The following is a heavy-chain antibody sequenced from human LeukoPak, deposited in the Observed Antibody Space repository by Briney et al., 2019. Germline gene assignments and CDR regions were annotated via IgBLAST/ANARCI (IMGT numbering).Heavy chain of an antibody. J-gene: IGHJ4*02. CDR2: ISSSSSYI. CDR1: GFTFSSYA. V-gene: IGHV3-21*01. CDR3: ARNGWQPEPPFFDY. D-gene: IGHD5-24*01. Sequence: GGSLRLSCAASGFTFSSYAMSWVRQAPGKGLEWVSSISSSSSYICYADSVKGRFTNSRDNAKNSLYLQMNSLRAEDTAVYYCARNGWQPEPPFFDYWGQGTLVTVSS.